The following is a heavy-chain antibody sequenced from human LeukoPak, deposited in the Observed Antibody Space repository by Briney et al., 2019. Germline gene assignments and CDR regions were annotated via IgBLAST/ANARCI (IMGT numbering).Heavy chain of an antibody. J-gene: IGHJ4*02. CDR3: ARFIVVVPAALDY. Sequence: ASVKVSCKASGYTFTGYYMHWVRQAPGQGLEWMGWINPNSGGTNYAQKFQGRVTMTRDTSISTAYMELSRLRSVDTAVYYCARFIVVVPAALDYWGQGTLVTVSS. CDR1: GYTFTGYY. V-gene: IGHV1-2*02. CDR2: INPNSGGT. D-gene: IGHD2-2*01.